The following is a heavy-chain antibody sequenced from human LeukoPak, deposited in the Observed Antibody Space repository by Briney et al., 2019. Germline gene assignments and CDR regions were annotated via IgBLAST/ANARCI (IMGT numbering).Heavy chain of an antibody. CDR2: INQDGTEK. Sequence: GGSLRLFCAAPGFTFSSYWMSWVRQAPGEGLEWVAKINQDGTEKAYVDSVRGRFTTSRDNAKNSLFLQMNSLRAEDTAVYYCTKDKIQFGYYGMDVWGQGTTVIVSS. J-gene: IGHJ6*02. V-gene: IGHV3-7*03. CDR1: GFTFSSYW. D-gene: IGHD3-16*01. CDR3: TKDKIQFGYYGMDV.